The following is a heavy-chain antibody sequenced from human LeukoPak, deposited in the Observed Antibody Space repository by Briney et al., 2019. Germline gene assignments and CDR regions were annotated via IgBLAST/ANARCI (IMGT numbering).Heavy chain of an antibody. CDR1: GFSFSNYE. CDR2: ISYDGSVK. V-gene: IGHV3-30*03. CDR3: ARVGYSSSPGAYYYYYMDV. D-gene: IGHD6-6*01. J-gene: IGHJ6*03. Sequence: PGGSLRLSCAASGFSFSNYEMNWVRQAPGKGLEWLAVISYDGSVKEYADSVRGRFTISRDNSKNTLYLQMNSLRAEDTAVYYCARVGYSSSPGAYYYYYMDVWGKGTTVTVSS.